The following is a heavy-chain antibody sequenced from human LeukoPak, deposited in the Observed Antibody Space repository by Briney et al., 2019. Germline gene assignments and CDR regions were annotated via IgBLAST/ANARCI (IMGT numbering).Heavy chain of an antibody. CDR1: GAPITTSNHY. CDR3: AAPSGPTYYSPVDF. CDR2: IYYSGHT. Sequence: PSETLSLTCTVSGAPITTSNHYWGWLRQTPGKTLEWIANIYYSGHTLYNPSLKSRALISVDTSSNQFSLRLTSVTAADTAVYYCAAPSGPTYYSPVDFWGQGTSVSVSS. V-gene: IGHV4-39*01. J-gene: IGHJ4*02. D-gene: IGHD1-26*01.